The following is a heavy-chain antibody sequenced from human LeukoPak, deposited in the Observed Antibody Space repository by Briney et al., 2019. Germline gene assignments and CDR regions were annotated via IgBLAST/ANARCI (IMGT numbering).Heavy chain of an antibody. CDR1: GSISSSNYY. J-gene: IGHJ3*02. Sequence: PSETLSLTCTGGSISSSNYYWGWIRQPPGKGLEWIGRIYYSGSTYYNPSLKSRLTISVDTSKNQFSLKLSSVTAADTAVYYCARRGIGYGSSTICPNAFEIWGQGTMVTVSS. D-gene: IGHD2-2*01. CDR3: ARRGIGYGSSTICPNAFEI. V-gene: IGHV4-39*01. CDR2: IYYSGST.